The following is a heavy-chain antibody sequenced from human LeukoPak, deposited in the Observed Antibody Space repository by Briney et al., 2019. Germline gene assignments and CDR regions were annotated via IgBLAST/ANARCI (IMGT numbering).Heavy chain of an antibody. V-gene: IGHV4-59*08. CDR2: IYYSGST. CDR3: ARARLAFDI. CDR1: GGSISSYY. J-gene: IGHJ3*02. Sequence: SETLSLTCTVSGGSISSYYWSWIRQPPGKGLEYIGYIYYSGSTNYNPSLKSRVTISVDTSKNQFSLKLSSVTAADTAVYYCARARLAFDIWGQGTMVTVSS.